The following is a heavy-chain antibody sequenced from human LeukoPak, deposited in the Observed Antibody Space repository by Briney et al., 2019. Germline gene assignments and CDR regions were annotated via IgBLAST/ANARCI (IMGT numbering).Heavy chain of an antibody. J-gene: IGHJ4*02. V-gene: IGHV4-39*07. CDR3: ARVATIFGAPFDY. D-gene: IGHD3-3*01. CDR1: GGSISSSSYY. Sequence: SETLSLTCTVSGGSISSSSYYWGWIRQPPGKGLEWIGSIYYSGSTYYNPSLKSRVTISADTSKNQFSLKLSSVTAADTAVYYCARVATIFGAPFDYWGQGTLVTVSS. CDR2: IYYSGST.